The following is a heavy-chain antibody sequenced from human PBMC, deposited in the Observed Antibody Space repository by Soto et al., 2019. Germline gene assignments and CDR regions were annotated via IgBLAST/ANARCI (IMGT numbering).Heavy chain of an antibody. CDR3: ARSPGIAAAWWYFDL. D-gene: IGHD6-13*01. Sequence: QVPLVESGGGVVQPGRSLRLSCAASGFTFSSYAMHWVRQAPGKGLEWVAVISYDGSNKYYADSVKGRFTISRDNSKNTLYLQMNSLRAEDTAVYYCARSPGIAAAWWYFDLWGRGTLVTVSS. CDR1: GFTFSSYA. J-gene: IGHJ2*01. CDR2: ISYDGSNK. V-gene: IGHV3-30-3*01.